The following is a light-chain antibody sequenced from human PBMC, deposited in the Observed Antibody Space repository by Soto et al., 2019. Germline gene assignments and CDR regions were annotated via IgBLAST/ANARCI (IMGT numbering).Light chain of an antibody. CDR1: SSDVGGYHY. V-gene: IGLV2-11*01. CDR2: YVN. CDR3: CSYAGSYTLV. Sequence: QSVLTQTRAVSGYPGQSVTLSCTGTSSDVGGYHYVSWYQHHPGKAPKIIIFYVNKRPSGVPDRFSGSKSGNTASLTISGIQTEDEADYYCCSYAGSYTLVFGGGSKVTVL. J-gene: IGLJ2*01.